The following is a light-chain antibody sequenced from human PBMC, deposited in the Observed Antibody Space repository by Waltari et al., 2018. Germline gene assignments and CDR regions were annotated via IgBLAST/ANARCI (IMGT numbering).Light chain of an antibody. CDR1: SSDVGGYDY. CDR2: EVR. J-gene: IGLJ3*02. Sequence: QSALTQPRSVSGSPGQSVTLPCTGTSSDVGGYDYVSWYKQRPGKAPQVMVYEVRMRPSGGRDGCSGSKSGNTASLTISGLQAEDEAEYYCCSYAGSHSWVFGGGTRLTVL. CDR3: CSYAGSHSWV. V-gene: IGLV2-11*01.